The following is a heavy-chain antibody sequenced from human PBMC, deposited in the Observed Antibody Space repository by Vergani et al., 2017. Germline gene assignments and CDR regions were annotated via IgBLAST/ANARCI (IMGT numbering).Heavy chain of an antibody. Sequence: EVQLVESGGGLVKPGGSLRLSCAASGFTFSSYSMNWVRQAPGKGLEWVSSISSSSSYIYYADSVKGRFTISRDNAKNSLYLQMNSLRAEDTAVYYCARDYRFEDNVVVPAAIYYYYYYMDVWGKGTTVTVSS. CDR3: ARDYRFEDNVVVPAAIYYYYYYMDV. CDR2: ISSSSSYI. D-gene: IGHD2-2*01. CDR1: GFTFSSYS. V-gene: IGHV3-21*01. J-gene: IGHJ6*03.